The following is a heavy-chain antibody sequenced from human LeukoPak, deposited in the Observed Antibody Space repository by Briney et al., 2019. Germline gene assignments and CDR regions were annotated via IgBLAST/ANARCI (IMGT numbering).Heavy chain of an antibody. D-gene: IGHD6-19*01. CDR2: INPDGSTA. V-gene: IGHV3-74*01. CDR1: EFTFSSYW. J-gene: IGHJ4*02. Sequence: GGSLRLSCAASEFTFSSYWMHWVRQAPGKGLVWVSRINPDGSTASYAGSVEGRFTISRDNAKNTLYLQMNSLRAEDTAVYFCARVAVGEYNFHHWGQGTLVTVSS. CDR3: ARVAVGEYNFHH.